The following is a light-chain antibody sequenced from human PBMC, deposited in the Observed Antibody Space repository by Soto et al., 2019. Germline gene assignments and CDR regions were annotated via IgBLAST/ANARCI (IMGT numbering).Light chain of an antibody. CDR3: SSYGGVKGLV. Sequence: QSVLTQPPSASGSAGQSVTISCTGGNRDIGVYNFVSWYQQYPGEAPRLIIYEVTKRPSWVPDRFSASKSGNTASLTVSSLQPEDEADYYCSSYGGVKGLVFGGGTKLTVL. J-gene: IGLJ2*01. CDR2: EVT. V-gene: IGLV2-8*01. CDR1: NRDIGVYNF.